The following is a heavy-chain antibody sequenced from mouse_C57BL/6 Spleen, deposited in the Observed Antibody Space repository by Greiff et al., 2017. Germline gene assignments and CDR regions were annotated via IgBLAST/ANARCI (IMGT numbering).Heavy chain of an antibody. V-gene: IGHV1-15*01. CDR2: IDPETGGT. J-gene: IGHJ2*01. CDR1: GYTFTDYE. Sequence: QVQLQQSGAELVRPGASVTLSCKASGYTFTDYEMHWVKQTPVHGLEWIGAIDPETGGTAYNQKFKGKAILTADKSSSTAYMELRSLTSEDSAVYYCTRDTTVVATGNYWGQGTTRTVSS. CDR3: TRDTTVVATGNY. D-gene: IGHD1-1*01.